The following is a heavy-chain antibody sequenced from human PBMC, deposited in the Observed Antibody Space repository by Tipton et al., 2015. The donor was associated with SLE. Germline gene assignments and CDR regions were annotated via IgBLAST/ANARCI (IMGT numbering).Heavy chain of an antibody. D-gene: IGHD3-9*01. J-gene: IGHJ3*02. Sequence: SLRLSCAASGFTFSSYSMNWVRQAPGKGLEWVSSISSSSSYIYYADSVKGRFTISRDNAKNSLYLQMDSLRAEDTAVYYCAKDGRYFDAFDIWGQGTMVTVSS. CDR1: GFTFSSYS. V-gene: IGHV3-21*01. CDR2: ISSSSSYI. CDR3: AKDGRYFDAFDI.